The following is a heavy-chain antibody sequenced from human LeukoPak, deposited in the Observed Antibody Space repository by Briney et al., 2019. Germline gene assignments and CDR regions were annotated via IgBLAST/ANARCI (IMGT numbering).Heavy chain of an antibody. V-gene: IGHV4-59*08. J-gene: IGHJ5*02. CDR3: ARHSYYGSGYFDP. D-gene: IGHD3-10*01. CDR2: IYYNGDT. Sequence: PSETLSLTCSVSGDSITGYSWSWIRQTPGKGLEWIGYIYYNGDTHYNPSLNSRLSMSVDTPKKQFSLKLSSVTAADTAVYYCARHSYYGSGYFDPWGQGTLVTVSS. CDR1: GDSITGYS.